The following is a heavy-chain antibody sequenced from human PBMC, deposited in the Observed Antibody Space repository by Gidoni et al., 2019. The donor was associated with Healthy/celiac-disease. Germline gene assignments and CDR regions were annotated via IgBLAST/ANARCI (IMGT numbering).Heavy chain of an antibody. D-gene: IGHD2-2*01. CDR3: AKALPHGAFDI. V-gene: IGHV3-30-3*01. CDR1: AFTFSSYA. Sequence: QLQPVESGRGVVQPGRFLRLSCSASAFTFSSYAMLWVREGPGKGLDWVAIISYYGSNKYYADAVKGRFTITRDNSKNTLYLQMNSQRAEDAAVYYCAKALPHGAFDIWGQGTMVTVSS. J-gene: IGHJ3*02. CDR2: ISYYGSNK.